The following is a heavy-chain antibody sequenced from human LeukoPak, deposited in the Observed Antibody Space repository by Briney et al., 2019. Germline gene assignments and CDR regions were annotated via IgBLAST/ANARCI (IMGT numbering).Heavy chain of an antibody. CDR1: GFTFSGYV. J-gene: IGHJ3*02. D-gene: IGHD2-21*02. V-gene: IGHV3-30-3*01. CDR2: ISYGGGNK. Sequence: GGSLRLSCAASGFTFSGYVMHWVRQAPGKGLEWVAVISYGGGNKYYADSVKGRFSISRDNSKNTMYLQMNSLRDEDTALYYCARPYCGGDCYSFLDAFDIWGQGTMVTVSS. CDR3: ARPYCGGDCYSFLDAFDI.